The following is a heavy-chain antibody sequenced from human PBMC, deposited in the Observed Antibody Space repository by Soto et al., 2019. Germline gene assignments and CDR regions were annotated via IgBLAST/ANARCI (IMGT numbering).Heavy chain of an antibody. J-gene: IGHJ4*02. CDR2: IWYDGSNQ. D-gene: IGHD2-21*02. CDR1: GFIFTTYG. CDR3: VKYHCGGDCYSEPYFDY. V-gene: IGHV3-33*06. Sequence: QVQLVESGGGVVQPGRSLRLSCAASGFIFTTYGLHWVRQAPGKGLEWVAVIWYDGSNQYYADSVKGRFTISRDNSKNILYLEMNSVRVEDTAVDYCVKYHCGGDCYSEPYFDYWGQGTLVTVSS.